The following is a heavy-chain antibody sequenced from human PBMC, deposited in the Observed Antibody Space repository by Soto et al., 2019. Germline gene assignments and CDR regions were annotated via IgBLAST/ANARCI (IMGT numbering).Heavy chain of an antibody. J-gene: IGHJ6*02. V-gene: IGHV4-59*01. CDR1: GGSISSYY. Sequence: QVQLQESGPGLVKPSETLSLTCTVSGGSISSYYWSWIRQPPGKGLEWIGYIYYSGSTNYNPSLKSRVTRSADTPKNHVPPQLSSVTAADTAVYYCARAGVTRNYYYYGMDVWGQGTTVTVSS. D-gene: IGHD2-21*02. CDR3: ARAGVTRNYYYYGMDV. CDR2: IYYSGST.